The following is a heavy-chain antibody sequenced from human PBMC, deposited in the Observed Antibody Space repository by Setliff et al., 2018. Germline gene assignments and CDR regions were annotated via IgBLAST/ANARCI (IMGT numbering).Heavy chain of an antibody. Sequence: GESLTISCKGSGYSFTSYWIGWVRQMPGKGLEWMGIIYPGDSDTRYSPSFQGQVTISADKSISTAYLQWSSLKASDTAMYYCARESYDSSGYIYYFDYWGQGTLVTVS. CDR2: IYPGDSDT. V-gene: IGHV5-51*01. J-gene: IGHJ4*02. CDR1: GYSFTSYW. CDR3: ARESYDSSGYIYYFDY. D-gene: IGHD3-22*01.